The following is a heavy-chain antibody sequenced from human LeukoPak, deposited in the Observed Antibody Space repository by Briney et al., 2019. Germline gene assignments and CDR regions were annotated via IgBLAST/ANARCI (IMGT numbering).Heavy chain of an antibody. CDR1: GGSISSGSYH. D-gene: IGHD3-22*01. J-gene: IGHJ4*02. CDR3: ASRIIYDSSGYYGDY. Sequence: PSETLSLTCTVSGGSISSGSYHWRWIRQPAGKGLEWIVRIYTSGSTNYNPSLKSRVTISADTSKNQFSLKLSSVTAADTAVYYCASRIIYDSSGYYGDYWGQGTLVTVSS. CDR2: IYTSGST. V-gene: IGHV4-61*02.